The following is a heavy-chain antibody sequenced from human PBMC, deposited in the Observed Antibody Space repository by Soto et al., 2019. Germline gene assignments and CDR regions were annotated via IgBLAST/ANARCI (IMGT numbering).Heavy chain of an antibody. J-gene: IGHJ4*02. CDR1: GFTFNRYP. CDR2: INSDGSG. D-gene: IGHD2-8*01. CDR3: VRDNGGH. Sequence: VQVVESGGGLVQPGGSLRLSCAASGFTFNRYPLYWVRQAAGKGLVWVSRINSDGSGFYADSVKGRFTISRDNAKDTLYLQMNSLRVEDTAVYFCVRDNGGHWGQGTLVTVSS. V-gene: IGHV3-74*01.